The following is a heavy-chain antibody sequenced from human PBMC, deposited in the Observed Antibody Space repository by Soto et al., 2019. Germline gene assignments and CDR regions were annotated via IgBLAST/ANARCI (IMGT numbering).Heavy chain of an antibody. CDR2: IYYSGST. J-gene: IGHJ5*02. CDR1: GGSISSYY. D-gene: IGHD6-13*01. CDR3: ARRLPXGYSSSWYGGTAWWFDP. V-gene: IGHV4-59*01. Sequence: SGTLSLTCTVSGGSISSYYWSWIRQPPGKGLEWIGYIYYSGSTNYNPSLKSRVTISVDTSKNQFSLKLSSVTAADTAVYYCARRLPXGYSSSWYGGTAWWFDPWGQGTLVTVSS.